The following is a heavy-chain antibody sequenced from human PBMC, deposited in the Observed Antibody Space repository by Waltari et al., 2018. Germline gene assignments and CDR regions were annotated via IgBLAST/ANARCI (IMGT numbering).Heavy chain of an antibody. CDR1: GGPFGSYA. CDR3: ARSTSGTTTWFDP. V-gene: IGHV1-69*13. D-gene: IGHD1-1*01. Sequence: QVQLVQSGAGVKKPGSSVKVSCKASGGPFGSYAISCVRQAPGQGLEWMGGIIPIFGTANYAQTYQGRVTTTADESTSTAYMELSSLRSEDTAVYYCARSTSGTTTWFDPWGQGTLVTVSS. CDR2: IIPIFGTA. J-gene: IGHJ5*02.